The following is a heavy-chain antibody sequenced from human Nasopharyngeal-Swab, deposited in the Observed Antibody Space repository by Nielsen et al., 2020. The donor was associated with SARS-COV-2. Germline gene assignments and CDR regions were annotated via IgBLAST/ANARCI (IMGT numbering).Heavy chain of an antibody. CDR2: INHSGST. V-gene: IGHV4-34*13. CDR3: ARGGCSSTSCYEIDY. J-gene: IGHJ4*02. D-gene: IGHD2-2*01. Sequence: PGKGLEWIGEINHSGSTNYNPSLKSRVTTSVDTSKNQFSLKLSSVTAADTAVYYCARGGCSSTSCYEIDYWGQGTLVTVSS.